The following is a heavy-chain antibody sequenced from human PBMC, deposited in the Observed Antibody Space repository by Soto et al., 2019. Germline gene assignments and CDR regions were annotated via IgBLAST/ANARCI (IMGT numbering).Heavy chain of an antibody. CDR1: GFTFSSYA. Sequence: GGSLRLSCAASGFTFSSYAMHWVRQAPGKGLEWVAVISYDGSNKYYADSVKGRFTISRDNSKNTLYLQMNSLRAEDTAVYYCARDLTYCGGDCYPFDYWGQGTLVTVSS. D-gene: IGHD2-21*02. V-gene: IGHV3-30-3*01. CDR3: ARDLTYCGGDCYPFDY. J-gene: IGHJ4*02. CDR2: ISYDGSNK.